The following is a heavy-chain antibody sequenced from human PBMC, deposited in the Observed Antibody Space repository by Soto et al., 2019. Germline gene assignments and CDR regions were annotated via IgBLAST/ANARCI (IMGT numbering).Heavy chain of an antibody. D-gene: IGHD6-19*01. CDR1: GFTFRSFG. Sequence: PGGSLRLSCVASGFTFRSFGIHWVRQSPGKGLEWVGVISSDGETRYYAESVKGRFTISRDNSKNTLYLQMDSLRPEDTAVYYCAKEIAVAGDLDHWGHGTLVTVSS. CDR3: AKEIAVAGDLDH. J-gene: IGHJ4*01. CDR2: ISSDGETR. V-gene: IGHV3-30*18.